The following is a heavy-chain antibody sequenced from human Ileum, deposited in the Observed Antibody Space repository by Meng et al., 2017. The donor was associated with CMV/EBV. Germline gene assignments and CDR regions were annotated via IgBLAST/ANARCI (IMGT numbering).Heavy chain of an antibody. Sequence: GGSLRLSCAASGFALTSLGMHWVRQAPGKGLEWVAFMQFDGREIIYVDSVEGRFTISRDNSKNTLYLQMNSLRVEDTAVYYCAKDVVNRGWRENLWGRGTTVTVSS. CDR3: AKDVVNRGWRENL. V-gene: IGHV3-30*02. J-gene: IGHJ6*02. CDR2: MQFDGREI. D-gene: IGHD6-19*01. CDR1: GFALTSLG.